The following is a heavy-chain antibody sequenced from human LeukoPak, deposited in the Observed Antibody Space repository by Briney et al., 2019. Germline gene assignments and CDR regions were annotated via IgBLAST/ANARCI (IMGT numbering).Heavy chain of an antibody. CDR2: ITNNGRKT. D-gene: IGHD6-13*01. CDR3: ARAHSIAAAAYDY. Sequence: GGSLRLSCAASGFTFSDYFMGWVRQAPGKGLEWVSYITNNGRKTYYADSMKGRFTISRDNAKNSLFLQMNSLRAEDTAVYYCARAHSIAAAAYDYWGQGTLVTVSS. J-gene: IGHJ4*02. V-gene: IGHV3-11*04. CDR1: GFTFSDYF.